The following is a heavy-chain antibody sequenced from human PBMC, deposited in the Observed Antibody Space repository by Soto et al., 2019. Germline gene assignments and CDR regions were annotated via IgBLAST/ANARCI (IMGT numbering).Heavy chain of an antibody. Sequence: ESGGGLVQPGGSLRLSCAASGFSFEIYWMGWVRQAPGKGLEWVANINPDGSGEYYLDSVKGRFTISRDNAKNSVYLQMNRLVGDDTAVYYCARENWFFDYWGQGTPVTVSS. V-gene: IGHV3-7*01. CDR2: INPDGSGE. CDR3: ARENWFFDY. CDR1: GFSFEIYW. J-gene: IGHJ4*02. D-gene: IGHD3-10*01.